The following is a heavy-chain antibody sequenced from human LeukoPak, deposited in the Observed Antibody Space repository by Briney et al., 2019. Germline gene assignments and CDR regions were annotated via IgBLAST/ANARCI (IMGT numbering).Heavy chain of an antibody. Sequence: GGSLRLSCAASGFTVSSNYMNWVRQAPGKGLEWVSVFYSGGNTYYADSVKGRFTISRDNSKNTLSLQMNSLRAEDTAVYYCARDYYYDSSGYTYNWFDPWGQGTLVTVSS. J-gene: IGHJ5*02. CDR3: ARDYYYDSSGYTYNWFDP. V-gene: IGHV3-66*01. D-gene: IGHD3-22*01. CDR1: GFTVSSNY. CDR2: FYSGGNT.